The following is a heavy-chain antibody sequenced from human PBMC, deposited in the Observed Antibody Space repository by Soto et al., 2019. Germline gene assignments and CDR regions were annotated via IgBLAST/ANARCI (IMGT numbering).Heavy chain of an antibody. V-gene: IGHV3-30-3*01. Sequence: GGSLSRSCAGSGFTFSSFAMSWVRQAPGKGLEWVAATSYDGSNKYYADSVKGRFIISRDNSKNALDLLLNTLRAEDTAVYYCAGVYYGGNSVNNYWGQGTPVTVSS. CDR2: TSYDGSNK. D-gene: IGHD2-8*01. CDR3: AGVYYGGNSVNNY. CDR1: GFTFSSFA. J-gene: IGHJ4*02.